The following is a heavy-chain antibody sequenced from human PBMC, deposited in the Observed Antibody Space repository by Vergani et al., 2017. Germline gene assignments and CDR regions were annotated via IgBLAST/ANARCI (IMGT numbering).Heavy chain of an antibody. J-gene: IGHJ4*02. CDR3: ARGSCLGGSCYKPLFGY. CDR1: GGSINSHNYY. Sequence: QVQLQESGPGLVKPSQTLSLTCTVSGGSINSHNYYWSWIRQPAGKGLEWIGRIHTSGSTNYNPSLKSRGTMSEDTYKNQFSLSLTSVTAADTAVYFCARGSCLGGSCYKPLFGYWGQGILVTVSS. V-gene: IGHV4-61*02. CDR2: IHTSGST. D-gene: IGHD2-15*01.